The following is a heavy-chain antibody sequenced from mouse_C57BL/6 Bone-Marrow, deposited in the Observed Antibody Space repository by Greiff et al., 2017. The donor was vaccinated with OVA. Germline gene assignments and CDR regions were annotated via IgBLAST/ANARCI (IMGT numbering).Heavy chain of an antibody. D-gene: IGHD2-3*01. CDR2: IYPRSGNT. CDR3: ARRLLRIAY. Sequence: QVQLQQSGAELARPGASVKLSCKASGYTFTSYGISWVKQRTGQGLEWIGEIYPRSGNTYYNEKFKGKATLTADKSSSTAYMELRSLTSEDSAVYFCARRLLRIAYWGQGTLVTVSA. CDR1: GYTFTSYG. V-gene: IGHV1-81*01. J-gene: IGHJ3*01.